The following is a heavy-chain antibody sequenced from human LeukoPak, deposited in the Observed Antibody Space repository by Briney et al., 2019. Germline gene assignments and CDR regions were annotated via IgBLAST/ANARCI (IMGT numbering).Heavy chain of an antibody. CDR3: AKCSAPYSSNCRNWFDP. V-gene: IGHV3-23*01. D-gene: IGHD6-13*01. Sequence: PGGSLRLSCAASGFTFSTSATSWVRQAPGKGLEWVSTISRSGGATFYADSVKGRFTISRDNSKNTLFLQMNSLRVDDTAVYYCAKCSAPYSSNCRNWFDPWGQGTLVTVSS. CDR2: ISRSGGAT. J-gene: IGHJ5*02. CDR1: GFTFSTSA.